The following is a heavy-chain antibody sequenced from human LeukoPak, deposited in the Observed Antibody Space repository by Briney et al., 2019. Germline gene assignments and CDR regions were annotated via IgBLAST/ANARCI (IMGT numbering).Heavy chain of an antibody. V-gene: IGHV3-53*01. D-gene: IGHD6-19*01. Sequence: PGRSLRLSCAASAFTVSSNYMSWVRQAPGKGLEWVSVIYSGGSTYYADSVKGRFTISRDNSKNTLYLQMNSLRAEDTAVYYCARGAVAGTAAFDYWGQGTLVTVSS. J-gene: IGHJ4*02. CDR2: IYSGGST. CDR1: AFTVSSNY. CDR3: ARGAVAGTAAFDY.